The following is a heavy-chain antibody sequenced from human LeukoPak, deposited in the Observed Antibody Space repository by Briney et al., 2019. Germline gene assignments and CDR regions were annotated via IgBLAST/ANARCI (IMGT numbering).Heavy chain of an antibody. Sequence: GGSLRLSCAASGFTFSSYEMNWVRQAPGKGLEWVSYISSSSSTIYYADSVKGRFTISRDNAKNSLYLQMNSLRAEDTAVYYCARDLEQWLVFDTYYMDVWGKGTTVTVSS. CDR3: ARDLEQWLVFDTYYMDV. V-gene: IGHV3-48*01. CDR1: GFTFSSYE. CDR2: ISSSSSTI. J-gene: IGHJ6*03. D-gene: IGHD6-19*01.